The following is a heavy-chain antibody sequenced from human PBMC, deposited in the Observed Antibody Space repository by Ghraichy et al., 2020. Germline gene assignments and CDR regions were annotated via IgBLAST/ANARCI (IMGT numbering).Heavy chain of an antibody. Sequence: GGSLRLSCAASGLTFSSYAMSWVRQAPGKGLEWVSGISGSGGTTYYADSVKGRFTIFSDNSENTLYLQMNSLRAEDTAVYYCAKAPSTIVGRSYFDYWGQGTLVTVSS. J-gene: IGHJ4*02. D-gene: IGHD6-6*01. CDR3: AKAPSTIVGRSYFDY. CDR2: ISGSGGTT. CDR1: GLTFSSYA. V-gene: IGHV3-23*01.